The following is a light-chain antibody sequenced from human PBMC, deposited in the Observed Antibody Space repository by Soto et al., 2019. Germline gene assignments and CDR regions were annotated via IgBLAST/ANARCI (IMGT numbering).Light chain of an antibody. J-gene: IGLJ2*01. CDR1: TSDVGGYKY. CDR3: SSYTSSSTKV. CDR2: EVS. V-gene: IGLV2-14*01. Sequence: QSALTQPASVSGSPGQAITISCTGTTSDVGGYKYVSWYQHHPGKAPKLIIYEVSHRPSGVSNRFSGSKSGNTASLTISGLQAEDEADYYCSSYTSSSTKVFGGGTQLTVL.